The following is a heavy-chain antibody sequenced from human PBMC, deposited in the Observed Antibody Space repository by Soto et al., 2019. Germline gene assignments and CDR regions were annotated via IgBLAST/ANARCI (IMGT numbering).Heavy chain of an antibody. J-gene: IGHJ2*01. CDR2: NYDSGST. V-gene: IGHV4-30-4*01. CDR3: AREVIPLTTDWYFDL. CDR1: GGSISGGVGGLYY. Sequence: QVQLRESGPGLVKPSETLSLTCTVSGGSISGGVGGLYYWSWVRQPPGKGLEWIGYNYDSGSTYFNPSLLSRVTISVYPSTNQFSLGLSSVTAADTAVYYCAREVIPLTTDWYFDLWGRGTLVTVSS. D-gene: IGHD4-17*01.